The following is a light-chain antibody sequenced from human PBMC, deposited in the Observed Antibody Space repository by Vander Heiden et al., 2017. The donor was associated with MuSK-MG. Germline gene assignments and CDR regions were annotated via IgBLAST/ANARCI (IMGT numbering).Light chain of an antibody. CDR2: GAS. J-gene: IGKJ1*01. CDR3: QHDGSSSWT. V-gene: IGKV3-20*01. CDR1: QTISSTY. Sequence: EIVLTQSPGTLSLSPGERATLSCRASQTISSTYVAWYHQKPGQAPRLLIYGASSRATDIADRFSDSGSGTDFSLTISRLEPEDFAVYYCQHDGSSSWTFGQGTKVEIK.